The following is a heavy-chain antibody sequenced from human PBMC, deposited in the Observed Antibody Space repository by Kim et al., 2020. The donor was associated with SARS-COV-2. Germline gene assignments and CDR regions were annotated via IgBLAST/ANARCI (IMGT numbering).Heavy chain of an antibody. D-gene: IGHD6-19*01. Sequence: TYDNPSRKSRDTISIDTSKNQFSLKLSSVTAADTAVYYCARCDAVAGSNYWGQGTLVTVSS. J-gene: IGHJ4*02. V-gene: IGHV4-39*07. CDR2: T. CDR3: ARCDAVAGSNY.